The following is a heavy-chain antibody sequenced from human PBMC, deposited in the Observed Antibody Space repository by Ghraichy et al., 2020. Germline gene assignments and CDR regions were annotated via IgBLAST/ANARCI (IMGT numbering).Heavy chain of an antibody. V-gene: IGHV3-30-3*01. D-gene: IGHD3-16*02. CDR2: ISNDGGNK. CDR3: ARYRPPWPNYDY. CDR1: GFTFSSYP. J-gene: IGHJ4*02. Sequence: GGSLRLSCAASGFTFSSYPMHWVRQAPGKGLEWVALISNDGGNKYYADSVKGRFTISRDNSKNTLYLQMNSLRAEDTAVYYCARYRPPWPNYDYWGQGTLVTVSS.